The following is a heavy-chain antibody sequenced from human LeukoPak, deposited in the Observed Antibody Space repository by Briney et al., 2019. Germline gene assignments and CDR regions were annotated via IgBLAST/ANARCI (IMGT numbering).Heavy chain of an antibody. Sequence: GGSLRLSCAASGFTFSSYSMNWVRQAPGKGLEWVSYISSSSSTIYYADSVKGRFTISRDNAKNLLYLQMNSLRAEDTAVYYCAATYDFWSGSLRGAFDIWGQGTMVTVSS. D-gene: IGHD3-3*01. CDR1: GFTFSSYS. V-gene: IGHV3-48*04. CDR3: AATYDFWSGSLRGAFDI. CDR2: ISSSSSTI. J-gene: IGHJ3*02.